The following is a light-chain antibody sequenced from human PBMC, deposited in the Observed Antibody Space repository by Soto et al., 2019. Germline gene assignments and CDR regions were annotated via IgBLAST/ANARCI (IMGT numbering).Light chain of an antibody. V-gene: IGKV2-28*01. CDR3: KQHLQSHQT. Sequence: DFVMTESPLSLPVTPGEPASSSCRSCQSLLHSNGYDSLVWYRQKLGQSPQLLLYLGSNRASVVPARFSGSGSGTDFTLKISRVEAEDVAVYYCKQHLQSHQTFVKGTKVEIK. CDR2: LGS. J-gene: IGKJ1*01. CDR1: QSLLHSNGYDS.